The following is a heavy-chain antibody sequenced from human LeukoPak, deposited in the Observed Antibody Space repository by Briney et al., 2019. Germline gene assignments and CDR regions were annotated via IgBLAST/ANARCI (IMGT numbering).Heavy chain of an antibody. D-gene: IGHD5-12*01. V-gene: IGHV3-30-3*01. Sequence: GRSLRLSCAASGFTFSSYAMHWVRQAPDKGLDWVAVISYDGSDTHYADSVKGRFTISRDNSKKTLYLQMNSLRAEDTAVYYCARDVNTVADYYFDYWGQGALVTVSS. J-gene: IGHJ4*02. CDR3: ARDVNTVADYYFDY. CDR1: GFTFSSYA. CDR2: ISYDGSDT.